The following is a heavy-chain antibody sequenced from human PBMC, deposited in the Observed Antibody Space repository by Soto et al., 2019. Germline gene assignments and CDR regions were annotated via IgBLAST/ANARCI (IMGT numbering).Heavy chain of an antibody. CDR1: EYTLPTYA. CDR2: INAANGNT. D-gene: IGHD3-10*01. V-gene: IGHV1-3*01. CDR3: ARLRDYYYGMDV. J-gene: IGHJ6*02. Sequence: QAHLCQPGPGVRNPGPSVKVPCRAPEYTLPTYAIHWVRRAPGQGLEWMGWINAANGNTKYSQKFQGRVTITRDTSASTAYMELSSLRSEDTAVYYCARLRDYYYGMDVWGQGTTVTVSS.